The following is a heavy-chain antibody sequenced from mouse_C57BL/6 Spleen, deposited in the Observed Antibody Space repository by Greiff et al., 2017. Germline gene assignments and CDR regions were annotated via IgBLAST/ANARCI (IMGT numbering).Heavy chain of an antibody. V-gene: IGHV1-39*01. CDR1: GYSFTDYN. J-gene: IGHJ1*03. CDR2: INPNYGST. CDR3: ASYGGSPHWYFDV. D-gene: IGHD1-1*01. Sequence: EVQLQQSGPEPVKPGASVKISCKASGYSFTDYNMNWVKQSNGKSLEWIGVINPNYGSTSYNQKFKGKATLTVDQSSSTAYMQLNSLTSEDSAVYYCASYGGSPHWYFDVWGTGTTVTVSS.